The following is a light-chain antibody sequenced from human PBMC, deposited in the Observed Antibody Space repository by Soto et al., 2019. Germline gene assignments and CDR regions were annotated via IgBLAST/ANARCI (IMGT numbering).Light chain of an antibody. J-gene: IGKJ1*01. CDR1: QSISRW. CDR2: DAS. V-gene: IGKV1-5*01. Sequence: DIQMTQSPSTLSASVGDRVTITCRVRQSISRWLAWYQQKPGKAPKLLIYDASSLESGVPSRFSGTGSGTEFTLTISSLQPDDFATYYCQQYNTFWTFGQGTKVDI. CDR3: QQYNTFWT.